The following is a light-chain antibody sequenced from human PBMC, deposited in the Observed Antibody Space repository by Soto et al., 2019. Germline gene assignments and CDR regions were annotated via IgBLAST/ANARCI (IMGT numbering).Light chain of an antibody. Sequence: EIVLTQSPATLSLSPGERATLSCRASQSVSSYLAWYQQKPGQAPRLLMYGASRRPTGIPDRFGGSGSGTDFSLTISRLEPEDFAVYYCQQYGRSPWTFGQGTKVDIK. V-gene: IGKV3-20*01. CDR1: QSVSSY. CDR2: GAS. CDR3: QQYGRSPWT. J-gene: IGKJ1*01.